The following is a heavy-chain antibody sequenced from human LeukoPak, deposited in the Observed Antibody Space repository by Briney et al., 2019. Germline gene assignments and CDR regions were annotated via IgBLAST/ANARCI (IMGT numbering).Heavy chain of an antibody. V-gene: IGHV4-59*01. D-gene: IGHD6-6*01. J-gene: IGHJ5*02. CDR3: ARARSIAARGWFDP. CDR2: IYYSGST. CDR1: GGSISSYY. Sequence: SETLSLTCTVSGGSISSYYWSWIRQPPGKGLEWIGYIYYSGSTNYNPSLKSRDTISVDTSKNQFSLRLSSVTAADTAVYYCARARSIAARGWFDPWGQGTLVTVSS.